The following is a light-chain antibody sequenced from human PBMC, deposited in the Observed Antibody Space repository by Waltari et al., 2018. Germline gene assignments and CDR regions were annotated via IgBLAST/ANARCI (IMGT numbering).Light chain of an antibody. CDR1: QTISKY. Sequence: DIQMTQSPSSLPASVGDRGTITCRASQTISKYLNWYQQKPGKAPKSLIYEASNLQDGVPSRFSGSGYATEFTLTISSLQSDDFATYFCQQSYSTPFTFGEGTKVEI. CDR3: QQSYSTPFT. J-gene: IGKJ4*01. V-gene: IGKV1-39*01. CDR2: EAS.